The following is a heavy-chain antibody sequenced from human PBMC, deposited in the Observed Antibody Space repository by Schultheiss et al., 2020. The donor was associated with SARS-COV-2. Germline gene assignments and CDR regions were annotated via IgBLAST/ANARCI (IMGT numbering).Heavy chain of an antibody. Sequence: ASVKVSCKASGYTFSRSGVSWVRQAPGQGPEWMGWINTHRNNINYAQKFQGRVTMTTDISTSTAYMELRSLRFDDTAVYYCARDRDDYYYDTSGYYYHYDGGMDVWGQGTTVTVSS. CDR2: INTHRNNI. CDR1: GYTFSRSG. D-gene: IGHD3-22*01. J-gene: IGHJ6*02. CDR3: ARDRDDYYYDTSGYYYHYDGGMDV. V-gene: IGHV1-18*01.